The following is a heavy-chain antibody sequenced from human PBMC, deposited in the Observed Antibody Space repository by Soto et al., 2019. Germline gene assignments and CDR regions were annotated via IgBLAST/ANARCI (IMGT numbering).Heavy chain of an antibody. CDR2: IWYDGSNK. D-gene: IGHD6-13*01. V-gene: IGHV3-33*01. Sequence: QVQLVESGGGVVQPGRSLRLSCAASGFTFSSYGVHWVRQAPGKGLEWVAVIWYDGSNKYYADSVKGRFTISRDNSKNTLYLQMNSLRAEDTAVYYCARAMGRAAAGTYYYYYYMDVWGKGTTVTVSS. J-gene: IGHJ6*03. CDR1: GFTFSSYG. CDR3: ARAMGRAAAGTYYYYYYMDV.